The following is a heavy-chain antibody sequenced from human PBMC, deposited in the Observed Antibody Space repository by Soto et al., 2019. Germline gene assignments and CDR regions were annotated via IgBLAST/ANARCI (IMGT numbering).Heavy chain of an antibody. CDR2: ISGSGGST. CDR1: GFTLSSYA. V-gene: IGHV3-23*01. Sequence: GGSLRLSCAASGFTLSSYAMSWVRQAPGKGLEWVSAISGSGGSTYYADSVKGRFTISRDNSKNTLYLQMNSLRAEDTAVYYCAKDTRGLLRFDYYYYYGMDVWGQGTTVTVSS. CDR3: AKDTRGLLRFDYYYYYGMDV. J-gene: IGHJ6*02. D-gene: IGHD3-3*01.